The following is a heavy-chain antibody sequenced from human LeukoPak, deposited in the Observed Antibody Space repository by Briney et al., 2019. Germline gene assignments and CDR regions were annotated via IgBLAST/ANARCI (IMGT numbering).Heavy chain of an antibody. V-gene: IGHV3-53*01. J-gene: IGHJ4*02. D-gene: IGHD3-3*01. Sequence: GGSLRLSCAASGFTVSSNYMSWVRQAPGKGLEWVSVIYSGGSTYYADSVKGRFTISRDNAKNSLYLQMNSLRAEDTAVYYCARGKILRIDYWGQGTLVTVSS. CDR2: IYSGGST. CDR3: ARGKILRIDY. CDR1: GFTVSSNY.